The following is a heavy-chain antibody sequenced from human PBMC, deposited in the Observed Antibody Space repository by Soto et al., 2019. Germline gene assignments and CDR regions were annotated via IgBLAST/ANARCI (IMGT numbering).Heavy chain of an antibody. CDR1: GFTFSSYG. V-gene: IGHV3-30*18. D-gene: IGHD1-1*01. Sequence: QVQLVESGGGVVQPGRSLRLSCAASGFTFSSYGMHWVRQAPGKGLEWVAVISYDGSNKYYADSVKGRFTISRDNSKNTLYLQMNSLRAEDTAVYYCAKELQPSWAGTPDYFDYWGQGTLVTVSS. CDR2: ISYDGSNK. J-gene: IGHJ4*02. CDR3: AKELQPSWAGTPDYFDY.